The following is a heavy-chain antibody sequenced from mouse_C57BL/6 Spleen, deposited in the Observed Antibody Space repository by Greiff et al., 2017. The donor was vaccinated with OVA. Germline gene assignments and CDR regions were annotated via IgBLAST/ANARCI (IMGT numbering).Heavy chain of an antibody. J-gene: IGHJ2*01. CDR3: ARRDYGSSYDDY. CDR1: GYTFTSYW. V-gene: IGHV1-59*01. Sequence: QVQLQQPGAELVRPGTSVKLSCKASGYTFTSYWMPWVKQRPGQGLEWIGVIDPSDSYTNYTQKFKGKATLTVDTASSTAYMQLSSLTSEDSAVYYCARRDYGSSYDDYWGQGTTLTVSS. D-gene: IGHD1-1*01. CDR2: IDPSDSYT.